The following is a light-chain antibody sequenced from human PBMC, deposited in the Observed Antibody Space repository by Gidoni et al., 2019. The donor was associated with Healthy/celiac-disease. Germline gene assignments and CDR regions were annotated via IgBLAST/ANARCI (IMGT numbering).Light chain of an antibody. J-gene: IGKJ4*01. Sequence: IVLTQSPGTLSLSPGERATLSCRASQSVSSSYLAWYQQKPGQAPRLLIYGASSRATCIPDRFSGSGSGTDFTLTISRLEPEDFAVYYCQQYGSSSLTFGGGTKVEIK. V-gene: IGKV3-20*01. CDR3: QQYGSSSLT. CDR1: QSVSSSY. CDR2: GAS.